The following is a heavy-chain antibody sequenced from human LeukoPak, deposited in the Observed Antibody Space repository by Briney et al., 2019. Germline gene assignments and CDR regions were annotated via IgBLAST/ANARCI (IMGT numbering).Heavy chain of an antibody. V-gene: IGHV3-30-3*02. J-gene: IGHJ6*02. CDR3: AKNLFPGSYYSYYGMDV. Sequence: GGSLRLSCAASGFTFSSYAMHWVRQAPGKGLEWVAVISYDGSNKYYADSVKGRFTISRDNSKNTLYLQMNSLRAEDTAVYYCAKNLFPGSYYSYYGMDVWGQGTTVTVSS. D-gene: IGHD3-10*01. CDR1: GFTFSSYA. CDR2: ISYDGSNK.